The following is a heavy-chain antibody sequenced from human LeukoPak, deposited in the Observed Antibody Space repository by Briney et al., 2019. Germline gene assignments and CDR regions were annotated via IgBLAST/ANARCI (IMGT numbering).Heavy chain of an antibody. Sequence: GRSLRLSCAASGFTFSSSGMHWVRQAPGKGLEWVAVIWYDGSNKYYADSVKGRFTITRDNSKNTLYLHMNSLRAEDTAVYYCARGLEYSSSSAFDYWGQGTLVTVSS. CDR2: IWYDGSNK. CDR3: ARGLEYSSSSAFDY. CDR1: GFTFSSSG. J-gene: IGHJ4*02. V-gene: IGHV3-33*01. D-gene: IGHD6-6*01.